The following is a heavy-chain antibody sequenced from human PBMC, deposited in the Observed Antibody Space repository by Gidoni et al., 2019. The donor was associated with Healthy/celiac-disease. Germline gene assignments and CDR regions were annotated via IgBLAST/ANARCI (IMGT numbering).Heavy chain of an antibody. J-gene: IGHJ6*02. Sequence: QVQLQESGPGLVKPSETLSLTCTVSGGSISSYYWSLIRQPPGKGLEWIGYIYYSGSTNYNPSLKSRVTIAVDTSKNQFSLKLSSVTAADTAVYYCARGPWEQWPQRGGMDVWGQGTTVTVSS. CDR2: IYYSGST. CDR1: GGSISSYY. CDR3: ARGPWEQWPQRGGMDV. D-gene: IGHD6-19*01. V-gene: IGHV4-59*01.